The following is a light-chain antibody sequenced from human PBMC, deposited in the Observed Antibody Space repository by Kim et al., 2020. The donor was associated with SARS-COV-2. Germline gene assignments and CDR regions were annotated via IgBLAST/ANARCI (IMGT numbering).Light chain of an antibody. J-gene: IGLJ3*02. V-gene: IGLV1-47*01. CDR3: AAWDDSLSGHWV. CDR1: SSNIGSNY. CDR2: RNN. Sequence: QSVLTQPPSASGTPGQRVTISCYGSSSNIGSNYVYWYQQLPGTATKLLIYRNNQRPSGVPDRFSGSKSGTSASLAISGLRSEDEADYYCAAWDDSLSGHWVFGGGTQLTVL.